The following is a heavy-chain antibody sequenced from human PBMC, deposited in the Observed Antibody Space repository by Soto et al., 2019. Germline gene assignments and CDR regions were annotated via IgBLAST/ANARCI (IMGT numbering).Heavy chain of an antibody. V-gene: IGHV3-30*18. J-gene: IGHJ5*02. Sequence: QVQLVESGGGVVQPGGSLILSCAACRFTLSNCGMHWVRQAPGRGLEWVAMISHDGNEKQYIDSVKGRFSISRDDSKNTLYLKMNSLRPEDTAVYYCAKDLYTSGWYNYFDPWGQGTLVTVSS. CDR3: AKDLYTSGWYNYFDP. D-gene: IGHD6-19*01. CDR2: ISHDGNEK. CDR1: RFTLSNCG.